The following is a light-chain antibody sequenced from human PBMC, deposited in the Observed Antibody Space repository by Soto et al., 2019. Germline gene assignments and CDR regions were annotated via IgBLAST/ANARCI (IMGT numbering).Light chain of an antibody. Sequence: QSVLTQPASVSGSPGQSITISCTGTSSDVGGYNYVSWYQQRPGNAPKLMIYDVSNRPSGVSNRFSGSKSGNTASLTISGLQAEDEADYYCSSYTSSSTPYVFGTGTKVTVL. CDR2: DVS. CDR3: SSYTSSSTPYV. J-gene: IGLJ1*01. CDR1: SSDVGGYNY. V-gene: IGLV2-14*01.